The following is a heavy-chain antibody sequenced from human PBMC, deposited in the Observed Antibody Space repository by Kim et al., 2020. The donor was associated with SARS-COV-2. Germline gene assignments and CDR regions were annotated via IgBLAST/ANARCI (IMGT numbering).Heavy chain of an antibody. D-gene: IGHD5-18*01. V-gene: IGHV4-39*01. Sequence: SETLSLTCTVSGGSISSSSYYWGWIRQPPGKGLEWIGSIYYSGSTYYNPSLKSRVTISVDTSKNQFSLKLSSVTAADTAVYYCASGTGGYSYGFTDWFDPWGQGTLVTVSS. J-gene: IGHJ5*02. CDR1: GGSISSSSYY. CDR3: ASGTGGYSYGFTDWFDP. CDR2: IYYSGST.